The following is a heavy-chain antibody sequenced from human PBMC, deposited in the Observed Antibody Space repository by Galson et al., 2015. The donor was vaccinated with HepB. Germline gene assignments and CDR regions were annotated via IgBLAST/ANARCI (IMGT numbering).Heavy chain of an antibody. CDR3: AAGLRLGELSLDY. D-gene: IGHD3-16*02. Sequence: SLRLSCAASGFTVSSNYMSWVRQAPGKGLEWVSVIYSGGSTYYADSVKGRFTISRDNSKNTLYLQMNSLRAEDTAVYYCAAGLRLGELSLDYWGQGTLVTVSS. CDR2: IYSGGST. CDR1: GFTVSSNY. J-gene: IGHJ4*02. V-gene: IGHV3-53*01.